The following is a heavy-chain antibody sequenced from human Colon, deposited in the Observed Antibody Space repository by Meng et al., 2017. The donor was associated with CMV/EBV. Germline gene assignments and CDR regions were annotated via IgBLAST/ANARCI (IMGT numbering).Heavy chain of an antibody. J-gene: IGHJ4*02. CDR1: GFTFSSFG. D-gene: IGHD1-14*01. CDR3: ARAPGNYLSPYYFDY. V-gene: IGHV3-21*01. Sequence: GESLKISCAASGFTFSSFGMHWVRQAPGKGLEWVSSISSRNTYISYADSVKGRFTISRDNAKNSLYLEMDSLRAEDTAVYYCARAPGNYLSPYYFDYWGQGALVTVSS. CDR2: ISSRNTYI.